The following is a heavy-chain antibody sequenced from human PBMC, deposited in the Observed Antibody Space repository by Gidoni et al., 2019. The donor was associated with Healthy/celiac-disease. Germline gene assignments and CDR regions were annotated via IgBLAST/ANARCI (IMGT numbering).Heavy chain of an antibody. CDR2: IKWYGCST. CDR1: GLHFAAYG. Sequence: EVQLVESGGGVVRPGGSLRLYCAASGLHFAAYGMGWGRQAPGKGLEWVSGIKWYGCSTGYSDSVKGRFTISRYNANNSLYLQMTSLRADDTALYYCSRELDIVATIGPSHFDYWGQGTLVTVSS. D-gene: IGHD5-12*01. V-gene: IGHV3-20*04. CDR3: SRELDIVATIGPSHFDY. J-gene: IGHJ4*02.